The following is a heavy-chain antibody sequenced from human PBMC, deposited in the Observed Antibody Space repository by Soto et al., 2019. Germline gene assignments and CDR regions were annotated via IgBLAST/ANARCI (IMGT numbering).Heavy chain of an antibody. V-gene: IGHV4-4*02. D-gene: IGHD2-2*01. CDR3: PRRYCSSTSCYHDAFDI. Sequence: SETLSLTCAVSSGSISSSNWWSWVRQPPGKGLEWIGEIYHSGSTYYNPSLKSRVTISVDTSKNQFSLKLSSVTAADTAVFYCPRRYCSSTSCYHDAFDIWGQGTMVTVSS. CDR1: SGSISSSNW. CDR2: IYHSGST. J-gene: IGHJ3*02.